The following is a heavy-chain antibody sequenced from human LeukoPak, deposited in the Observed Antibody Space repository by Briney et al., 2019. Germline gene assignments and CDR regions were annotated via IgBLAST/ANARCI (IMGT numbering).Heavy chain of an antibody. V-gene: IGHV3-23*01. CDR3: AKDNNERSEALDY. Sequence: GGSLRLSCVGSGVTFINYAMSWVRQAPGKGLEWVSRISGSGDITFYSDSVKGRFTISRDNFNNTIYLEMNSLRVEDTAVYYCAKDNNERSEALDYWGQGTPVTVSS. CDR1: GVTFINYA. CDR2: ISGSGDIT. J-gene: IGHJ4*02. D-gene: IGHD5-24*01.